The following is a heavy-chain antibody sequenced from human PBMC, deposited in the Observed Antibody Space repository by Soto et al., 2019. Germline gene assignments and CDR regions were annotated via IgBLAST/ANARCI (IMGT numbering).Heavy chain of an antibody. V-gene: IGHV4-4*02. J-gene: IGHJ4*02. CDR1: GGSISSSNW. Sequence: SETLSLTCAVSGGSISSSNWRSWVRQPPGKGLEWIGEIYHSGSTNYNPSLKSRVTISVDKSKNQFSLKLSSVTAADTAVYYCARVKECTNCVCYKPYYFDYWGQGILVTVSS. CDR2: IYHSGST. D-gene: IGHD2-8*01. CDR3: ARVKECTNCVCYKPYYFDY.